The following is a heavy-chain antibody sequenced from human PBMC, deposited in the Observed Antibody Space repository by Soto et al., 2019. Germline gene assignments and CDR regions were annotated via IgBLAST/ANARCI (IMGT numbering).Heavy chain of an antibody. V-gene: IGHV4-34*01. CDR1: KECCSRWS. D-gene: IGHD2-8*01. Sequence: SEMLSHTCRVGKECCSRWSSYCFRQPPGKGLEWIGEINHSGSTNYNPSLKSRVTISVDTSKNQFSLKLSSVTAADTAVYYCARVSSDINWVYAILSRYYYMDVWGKGTTVTVSS. J-gene: IGHJ6*03. CDR2: INHSGST. CDR3: ARVSSDINWVYAILSRYYYMDV.